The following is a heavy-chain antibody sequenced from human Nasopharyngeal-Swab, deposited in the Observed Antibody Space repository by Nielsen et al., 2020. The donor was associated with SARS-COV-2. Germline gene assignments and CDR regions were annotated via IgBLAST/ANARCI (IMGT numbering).Heavy chain of an antibody. CDR1: GFTFGSYS. CDR2: ISSSSSSI. Sequence: GGSLRLSCAASGFTFGSYSMNWVRQAPGKGLEWVSYISSSSSSIYYADSVKGRFTISRDNAKNSLCLQMDSLRDEDSAVYYCARDPAYYFGSGSYYPDYWGQGTLVTVSS. D-gene: IGHD3-10*01. J-gene: IGHJ4*02. V-gene: IGHV3-48*02. CDR3: ARDPAYYFGSGSYYPDY.